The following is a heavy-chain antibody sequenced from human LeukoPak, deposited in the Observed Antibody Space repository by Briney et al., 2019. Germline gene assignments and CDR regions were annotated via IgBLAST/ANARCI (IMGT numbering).Heavy chain of an antibody. D-gene: IGHD6-13*01. J-gene: IGHJ4*02. CDR2: INPSGGST. CDR1: GYTFTSYY. Sequence: ASVKVSCKASGYTFTSYYMHWVRQAPGQGLEWMGIINPSGGSTSYAQKFQGRVTMTRDTSTSTVCMELSSLRSEDTAVYYCARDLTVYSSSWYYFDYWGQGTLVTVSS. CDR3: ARDLTVYSSSWYYFDY. V-gene: IGHV1-46*01.